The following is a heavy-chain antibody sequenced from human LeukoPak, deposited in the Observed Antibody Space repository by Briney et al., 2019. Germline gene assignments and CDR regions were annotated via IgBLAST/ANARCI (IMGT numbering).Heavy chain of an antibody. CDR2: IYTSGST. D-gene: IGHD1-26*01. CDR1: GGSISSYY. Sequence: SETLSLTCTVSGGSISSYYWSWIRQPAGKGLEWIGRIYTSGSTNYNPSLKSRVTMSVDTSKNQFSLKLSSVTAADTAVYYCARGQPLEGATNWFDPWGQGTLVTVSS. V-gene: IGHV4-4*07. J-gene: IGHJ5*02. CDR3: ARGQPLEGATNWFDP.